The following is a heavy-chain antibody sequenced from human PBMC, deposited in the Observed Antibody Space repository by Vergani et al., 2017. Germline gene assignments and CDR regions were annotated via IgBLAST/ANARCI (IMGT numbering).Heavy chain of an antibody. Sequence: VHLVQSGAEVKKAGESLRISCKTSGYSFPRFWIGWVRQLPGKGLEWIGYIYPGDSDVSYNPSFQDHITISDDSSISTAYLQWRSLKSSYTAMYYCATDPQIWGFDYWGQGTLVTVSS. V-gene: IGHV5-51*01. J-gene: IGHJ4*02. D-gene: IGHD7-27*01. CDR1: GYSFPRFW. CDR3: ATDPQIWGFDY. CDR2: IYPGDSDV.